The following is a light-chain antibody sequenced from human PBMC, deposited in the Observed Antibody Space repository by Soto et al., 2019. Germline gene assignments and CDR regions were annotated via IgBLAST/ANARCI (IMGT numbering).Light chain of an antibody. CDR2: GAS. Sequence: EIVLTQSPGTLSLSPGERATLSCRASQSVSSSYLAWYQQKPGQAPRLLIYGASSRATGIPDRFSGSGSGRAFTLTISRLEPEDFAVYYCHQYGRSSIFTFGPGTKVDIK. V-gene: IGKV3-20*01. CDR3: HQYGRSSIFT. CDR1: QSVSSSY. J-gene: IGKJ3*01.